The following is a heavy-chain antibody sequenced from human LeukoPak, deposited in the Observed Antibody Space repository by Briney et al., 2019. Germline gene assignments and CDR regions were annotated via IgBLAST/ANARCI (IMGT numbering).Heavy chain of an antibody. CDR3: ASLYAVGIGFDW. Sequence: PGGSLRLSCAASRFTFSDYYMSWIRQAPGKGLEWISYINSNGRTIEYADSVKGRFTISRDNAKSTMFLQMNSLRAEDTAVCYCASLYAVGIGFDWWGQGTLVTVSS. CDR1: RFTFSDYY. V-gene: IGHV3-11*01. D-gene: IGHD2-21*01. J-gene: IGHJ4*02. CDR2: INSNGRTI.